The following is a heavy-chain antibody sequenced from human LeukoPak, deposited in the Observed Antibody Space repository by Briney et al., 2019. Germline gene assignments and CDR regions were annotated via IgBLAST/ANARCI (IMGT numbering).Heavy chain of an antibody. CDR1: GDSVISGLYY. V-gene: IGHV4-61*01. Sequence: PSETLSLTCSVSGDSVISGLYYWTWVRQPPGKGLGWIGYVYYSGSTTYSPSLKSRVTISVDTSKNQFSLNLRSVTAADTAVYYCARGKYYGDSDYWGQGTLVTVSS. CDR2: VYYSGST. J-gene: IGHJ4*02. CDR3: ARGKYYGDSDY. D-gene: IGHD3-3*01.